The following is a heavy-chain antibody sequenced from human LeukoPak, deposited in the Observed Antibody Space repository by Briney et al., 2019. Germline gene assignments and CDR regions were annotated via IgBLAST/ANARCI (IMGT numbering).Heavy chain of an antibody. J-gene: IGHJ4*02. Sequence: GRSLRLSCAASGFTFDDYAMHWVRQAPGKGLEWVSGISWNGGSIGYEDYVKGRFTISRDNAKNSLYLQMNSMRAEDMALYYCAKDSLRYYDSSGSTYYFDYWGQGTLVTVSS. D-gene: IGHD3-22*01. V-gene: IGHV3-9*03. CDR1: GFTFDDYA. CDR3: AKDSLRYYDSSGSTYYFDY. CDR2: ISWNGGSI.